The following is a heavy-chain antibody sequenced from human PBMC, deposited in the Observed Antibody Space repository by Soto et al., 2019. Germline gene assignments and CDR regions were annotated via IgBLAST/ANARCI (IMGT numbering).Heavy chain of an antibody. CDR1: GFTFSSYA. J-gene: IGHJ4*02. D-gene: IGHD6-6*01. CDR3: VKDASSSSLYFDY. Sequence: GGSLRLSCSASGFTFSSYAMHWVRQAPGKGLEYVSAISSNGGSTYYADSVKGRFTISRDNSKNTLYLQMSSLRAEDTAVYYCVKDASSSSLYFDYWGQGTLVTVSS. V-gene: IGHV3-64D*08. CDR2: ISSNGGST.